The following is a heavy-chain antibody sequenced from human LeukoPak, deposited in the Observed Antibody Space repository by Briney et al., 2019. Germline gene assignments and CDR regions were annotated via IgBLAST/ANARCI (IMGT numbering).Heavy chain of an antibody. CDR3: AIASELAECFDY. CDR2: IYPGDSDT. J-gene: IGHJ4*02. CDR1: GYSFTSYW. Sequence: GEPLRISCKGSGYSFTSYWIGWVRQMPGKGLEWMGIIYPGDSDTRYSPSFQGQVTISADKYISTAYLQWSSLKASYTAMYYCAIASELAECFDYWGQGTLITVSS. V-gene: IGHV5-51*01. D-gene: IGHD1-26*01.